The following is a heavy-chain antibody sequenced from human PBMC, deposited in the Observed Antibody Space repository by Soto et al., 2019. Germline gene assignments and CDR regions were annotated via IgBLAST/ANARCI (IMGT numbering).Heavy chain of an antibody. D-gene: IGHD6-13*01. V-gene: IGHV3-21*01. CDR1: GFTFSRYS. J-gene: IGHJ4*02. Sequence: GGSLRLSCAASGFTFSRYSMNWVRQAPGKGLEWVSSISSSSSYIYYADSVKGRFTISRDNAKNSLYLQMNSLRAEDTAVYYCARDLSSWIAAAGNNYWGQGTLVTVSS. CDR2: ISSSSSYI. CDR3: ARDLSSWIAAAGNNY.